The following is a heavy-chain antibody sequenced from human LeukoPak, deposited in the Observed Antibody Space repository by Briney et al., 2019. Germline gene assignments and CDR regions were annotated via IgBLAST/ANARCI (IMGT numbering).Heavy chain of an antibody. CDR1: GFTFSSYS. Sequence: GGSLRLSCAASGFTFSSYSMNWVRQAPGKGLEWISYITSSSSSMYYADSVKGRFTISRDNAKNSLYLQMDSLRAEDTAVYYCARVSGSYGDSAYWGQGTLVTVSS. V-gene: IGHV3-48*04. J-gene: IGHJ4*02. D-gene: IGHD1-26*01. CDR2: ITSSSSSM. CDR3: ARVSGSYGDSAY.